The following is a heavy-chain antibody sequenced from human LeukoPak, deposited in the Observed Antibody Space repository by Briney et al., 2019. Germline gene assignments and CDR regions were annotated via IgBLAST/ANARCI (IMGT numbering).Heavy chain of an antibody. CDR3: TDTVAG. J-gene: IGHJ4*02. CDR1: GFSVSNNY. Sequence: SGGSLRLSCAASGFSVSNNYMTWVRQPPGKGLEWVSVIYSGGSTYYADSVKGRFTISRDNSKNTLYLQMNSLRAEDTAAYYCTDTVAGWGQGTLVTVSS. V-gene: IGHV3-53*05. CDR2: IYSGGST. D-gene: IGHD4-23*01.